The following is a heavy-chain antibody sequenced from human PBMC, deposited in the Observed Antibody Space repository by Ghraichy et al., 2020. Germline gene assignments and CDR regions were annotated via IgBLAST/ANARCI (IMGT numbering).Heavy chain of an antibody. D-gene: IGHD5-12*01. CDR2: IYYSGST. J-gene: IGHJ4*02. V-gene: IGHV4-59*01. CDR1: GGSISSYY. CDR3: ARVLYSGYVYD. Sequence: GSLSLTCTVSGGSISSYYWSWIRQPPGKGLEWIGYIYYSGSTNYNPSLKSRVTISVATSKNQLPLKLSSGTAADTAVYYGARVLYSGYVYDWGQGNLVTVSS.